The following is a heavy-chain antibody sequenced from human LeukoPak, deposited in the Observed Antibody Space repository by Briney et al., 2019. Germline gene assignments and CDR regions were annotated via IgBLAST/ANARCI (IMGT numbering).Heavy chain of an antibody. CDR2: SNPNSGGP. CDR3: ARGTDYWFDP. V-gene: IGHV1-2*02. J-gene: IGHJ5*02. Sequence: GASVKVSCKASGYTFTGYYMHWVRQAPGQGLEWMGWSNPNSGGPNYAQKFQGTVTMTRDTSISTAYMELSRLRSDDTAVYYCARGTDYWFDPWGQGTLVTVSS. CDR1: GYTFTGYY.